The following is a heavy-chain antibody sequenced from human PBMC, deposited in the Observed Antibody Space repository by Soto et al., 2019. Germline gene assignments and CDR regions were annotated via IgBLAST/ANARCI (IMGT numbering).Heavy chain of an antibody. CDR1: GFTFSDYA. D-gene: IGHD6-19*01. J-gene: IGHJ4*02. Sequence: VQLVESGGGVVQPGRSLRLSCAASGFTFSDYAMHWVRQAPGKGLGGVAVVSHDGRNTHYAASVKGRFTISRDSSKNTVSLEMTSLRAEDTAVYYCAKGGRQWLVTSDFNYWGQGALVTVSS. CDR3: AKGGRQWLVTSDFNY. CDR2: VSHDGRNT. V-gene: IGHV3-30*18.